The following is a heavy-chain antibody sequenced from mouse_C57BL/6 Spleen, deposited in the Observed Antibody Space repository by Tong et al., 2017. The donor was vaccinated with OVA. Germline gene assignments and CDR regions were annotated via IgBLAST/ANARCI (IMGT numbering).Heavy chain of an antibody. CDR3: TRGPSMVTYFDY. J-gene: IGHJ2*01. D-gene: IGHD2-10*02. CDR1: GYTFTSYW. Sequence: EVQLQQSGTVLARPGASVKMSCKASGYTFTSYWMHWVKQRPGQGLEWIGAIYPGNSGTSYNQKFKGKAKLTAVTSTSSAYMELSSLTNEDSAVYYCTRGPSMVTYFDYWGQGTTLTVSS. V-gene: IGHV1-5*01. CDR2: IYPGNSGT.